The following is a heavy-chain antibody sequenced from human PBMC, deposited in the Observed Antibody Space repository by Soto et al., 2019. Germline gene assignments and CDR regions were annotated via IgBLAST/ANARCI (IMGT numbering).Heavy chain of an antibody. D-gene: IGHD3-22*01. V-gene: IGHV4-31*03. CDR1: GGSISSGGYY. J-gene: IGHJ4*02. Sequence: QVQLQESGPGLVKPSQTLSLTCTVSGGSISSGGYYWSWIRQHPGKGLEWIGYIYYSGSTYYNPSLKSRVTISVDTSKNQFSLKLSSVTAADTAVYYCAREVAPYYYDSSGYYGYWGQGTLVTVSS. CDR3: AREVAPYYYDSSGYYGY. CDR2: IYYSGST.